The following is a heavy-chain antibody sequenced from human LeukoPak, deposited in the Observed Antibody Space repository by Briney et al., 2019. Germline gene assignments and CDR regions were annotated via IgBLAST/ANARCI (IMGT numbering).Heavy chain of an antibody. J-gene: IGHJ5*02. CDR2: IDTGGRT. Sequence: GGSLRPSFAASGFPVNRVDMSWVRPAPGEGLEWVSVIDTGGRTYYEDSVKGRFTISRDNSKNILYLQMNSLRAEDTAVYYCAREEARWEWFDPRGQGTLVTVSS. D-gene: IGHD1-26*01. CDR1: GFPVNRVD. CDR3: AREEARWEWFDP. V-gene: IGHV3-66*01.